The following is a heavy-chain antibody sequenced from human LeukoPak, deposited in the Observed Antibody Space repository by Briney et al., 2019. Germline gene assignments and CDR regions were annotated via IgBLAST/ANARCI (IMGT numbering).Heavy chain of an antibody. J-gene: IGHJ5*02. D-gene: IGHD1-26*01. CDR3: ARDLQHGCTRGIGWVDT. Sequence: SETLSLTCTVSGVSISSSYGSWIRQPAGKGLEWIGRMYSGGRTNYNPSLKSRVTMSIATSKNQFSLKLSSVTAADTAVYYCARDLQHGCTRGIGWVDTWGQGTLVTVSS. CDR1: GVSISSSY. CDR2: MYSGGRT. V-gene: IGHV4-4*07.